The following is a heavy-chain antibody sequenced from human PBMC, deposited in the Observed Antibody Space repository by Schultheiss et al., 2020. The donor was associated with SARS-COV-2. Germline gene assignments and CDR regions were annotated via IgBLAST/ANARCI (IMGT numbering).Heavy chain of an antibody. CDR1: GYTFTSYG. CDR3: AAEGRVQGPYYYGMDV. V-gene: IGHV1-18*01. Sequence: ASVKVSCKASGYTFTSYGISWVRQAPGQGLEWMGWISAYNGNTNYAQKLQGRVTMTTDTSTSTAYMELSSLRSEDTAVYYCAAEGRVQGPYYYGMDVWGQGGTVTVSS. D-gene: IGHD3-10*01. CDR2: ISAYNGNT. J-gene: IGHJ6*02.